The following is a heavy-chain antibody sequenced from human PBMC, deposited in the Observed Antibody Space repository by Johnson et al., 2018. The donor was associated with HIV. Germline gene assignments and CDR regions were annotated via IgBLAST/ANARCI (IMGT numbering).Heavy chain of an antibody. V-gene: IGHV3-30*03. CDR2: ISYDGSNK. J-gene: IGHJ3*02. CDR1: GFTFSSYG. D-gene: IGHD6-6*01. CDR3: ASSIPPYSSSSVAFDI. Sequence: QVQLVESGGGLVQPGRSLRLSCAASGFTFSSYGMHWVRQAPGKGLEWVAVISYDGSNKYYADSVKGRFTLSRDNAKNSLYLQMNSLRAEDTAVYYCASSIPPYSSSSVAFDIWGQGTMVTVSS.